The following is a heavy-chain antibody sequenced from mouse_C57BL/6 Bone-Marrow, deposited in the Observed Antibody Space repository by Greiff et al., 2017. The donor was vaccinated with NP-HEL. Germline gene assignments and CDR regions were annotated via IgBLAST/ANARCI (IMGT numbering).Heavy chain of an antibody. V-gene: IGHV8-8*01. J-gene: IGHJ2*01. Sequence: QVTLKVSGPGILQPSQTLSLTCSFSGFSLSTFGMGVGWIRQPSGKGLEWLALIWWDDDKYYNPALKSRLTISKDTSKNQVFLKIANVDTADTATYYCARRSLYGNYRYYFDYWGQGTTLTVSS. CDR2: IWWDDDK. CDR3: ARRSLYGNYRYYFDY. D-gene: IGHD2-1*01. CDR1: GFSLSTFGMG.